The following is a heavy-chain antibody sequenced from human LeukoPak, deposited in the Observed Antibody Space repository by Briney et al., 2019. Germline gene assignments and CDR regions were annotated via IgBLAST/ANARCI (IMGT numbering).Heavy chain of an antibody. J-gene: IGHJ6*02. CDR1: GFTFSSYA. Sequence: GGSLRLSCAASGFTFSSYAMSWVRQAPGKGLEWVSAISGSGGSTYYADSVKGRFTISRDNSKNTLYLQMNSLRAEDTAVYYCARYDYGDYVVGRNSYYYYGMDVWGQGTTVTVSS. D-gene: IGHD4-17*01. V-gene: IGHV3-23*01. CDR2: ISGSGGST. CDR3: ARYDYGDYVVGRNSYYYYGMDV.